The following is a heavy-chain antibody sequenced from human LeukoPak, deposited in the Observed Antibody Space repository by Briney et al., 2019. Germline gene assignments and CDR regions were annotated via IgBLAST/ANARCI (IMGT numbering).Heavy chain of an antibody. CDR2: IWYDGSNK. J-gene: IGHJ4*02. D-gene: IGHD3-9*01. CDR3: AKDSDILTGYYNPFDY. V-gene: IGHV3-30*02. CDR1: GFTFSSYG. Sequence: GGSLRLSCAASGFTFSSYGMHWVRQAPGKGLEWVAFIWYDGSNKYYADSVKGRFTISRDNSKNTLYLQMNSQRAEDTAVYYCAKDSDILTGYYNPFDYWGQGTLVTVSS.